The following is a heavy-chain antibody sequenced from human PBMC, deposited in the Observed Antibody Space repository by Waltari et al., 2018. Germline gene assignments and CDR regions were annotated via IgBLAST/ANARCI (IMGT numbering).Heavy chain of an antibody. D-gene: IGHD1-26*01. J-gene: IGHJ6*03. V-gene: IGHV4-4*07. Sequence: QVQLQESGPGLVKPSETLSLTCTVSGGSISSYYWSWIRQPAGKGLEWIGRIYTSGSTNYNPSLKSRVTMSVDTSKNQFSLKLSSVTAADTAVYYCARDGPIVGDMGYYYMDVWGKGTTVTVSS. CDR3: ARDGPIVGDMGYYYMDV. CDR1: GGSISSYY. CDR2: IYTSGST.